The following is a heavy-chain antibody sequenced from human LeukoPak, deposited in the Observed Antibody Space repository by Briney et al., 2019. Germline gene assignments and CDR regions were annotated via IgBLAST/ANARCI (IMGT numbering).Heavy chain of an antibody. CDR3: LYGGNSGDWVY. D-gene: IGHD4-23*01. CDR2: IYYSGST. CDR1: GGSISSSSYY. Sequence: KASETLSLTCTVSGGSISSSSYYWGWIRQPPGKGLEWIGSIYYSGSTYYNPSLKSRVTISVDTSKNQFSLNLSSVTAADTALYYCLYGGNSGDWVYWGQGTLVTVSS. V-gene: IGHV4-39*07. J-gene: IGHJ4*02.